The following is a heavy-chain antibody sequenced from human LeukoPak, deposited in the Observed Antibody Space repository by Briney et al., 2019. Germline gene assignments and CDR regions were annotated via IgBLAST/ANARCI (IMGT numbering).Heavy chain of an antibody. D-gene: IGHD3-22*01. Sequence: SVKVSCKASGGTFSSYTISWVRQAPGQGLEWMGRIIPIPGIANYAQKFQGRVTITADKSTSTAYMELSSLRSEDTAVYYCARAYDSSGYYYDPGAFDIWGQGTMVTVSS. CDR3: ARAYDSSGYYYDPGAFDI. CDR1: GGTFSSYT. J-gene: IGHJ3*02. V-gene: IGHV1-69*02. CDR2: IIPIPGIA.